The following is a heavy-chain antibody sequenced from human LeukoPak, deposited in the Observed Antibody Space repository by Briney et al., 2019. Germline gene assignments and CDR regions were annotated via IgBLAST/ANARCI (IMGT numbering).Heavy chain of an antibody. J-gene: IGHJ1*01. V-gene: IGHV5-51*01. CDR1: GYSFSSYW. CDR2: IYPGDSDT. D-gene: IGHD1-26*01. CDR3: ARELHQYFQH. Sequence: GESLKIFCKGSGYSFSSYWVGWVGQMPGERLGWMGIIYPGDSDTRYSPSFQGQVTISADKSISTAYLQWSSLKASDTAMYYCARELHQYFQHWGQGTLVTVSS.